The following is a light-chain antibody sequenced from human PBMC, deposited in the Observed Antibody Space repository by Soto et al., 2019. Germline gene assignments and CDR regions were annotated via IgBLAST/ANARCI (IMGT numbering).Light chain of an antibody. Sequence: QSALTQPASVSGSPGQSITISCTGTSSDVGGYNYVSWYQQHPGKAPKLMIYDVINRPSGVSNRFSGSKSGTSASLTISGLQAEDEAEYYCSSYTSSSTYVVFGGGTKLTVL. V-gene: IGLV2-14*03. CDR2: DVI. J-gene: IGLJ2*01. CDR3: SSYTSSSTYVV. CDR1: SSDVGGYNY.